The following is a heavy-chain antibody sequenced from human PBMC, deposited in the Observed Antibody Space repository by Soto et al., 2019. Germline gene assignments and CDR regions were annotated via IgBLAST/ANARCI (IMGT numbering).Heavy chain of an antibody. CDR1: GGSISSYY. CDR3: ARESLKESITMTVVVDY. D-gene: IGHD3-22*01. V-gene: IGHV4-4*07. J-gene: IGHJ4*02. CDR2: IYTSGST. Sequence: SETLSLTCTVSGGSISSYYWSWIQQPAGKGLEWIGRIYTSGSTNYNPSLKSRVTMSVDTSKNQFSLKLSSVTAADTAVYYCARESLKESITMTVVVDYWGQGTLVTVSS.